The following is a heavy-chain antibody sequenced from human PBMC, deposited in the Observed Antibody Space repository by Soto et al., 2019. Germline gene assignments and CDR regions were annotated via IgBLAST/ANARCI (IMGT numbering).Heavy chain of an antibody. J-gene: IGHJ5*02. CDR1: GGSISSGGYY. CDR3: TRGLSNPGWFDP. CDR2: IYYSGST. D-gene: IGHD4-4*01. Sequence: QVQLQESGPGLVKPSQTLSLTCTVSGGSISSGGYYWSWIRQHPGKGLEWIGYIYYSGSTYYNPSLKSRVTISVDTSKNQFSLKLSSVTAADTAVCYCTRGLSNPGWFDPWGQGTLVTVSS. V-gene: IGHV4-31*03.